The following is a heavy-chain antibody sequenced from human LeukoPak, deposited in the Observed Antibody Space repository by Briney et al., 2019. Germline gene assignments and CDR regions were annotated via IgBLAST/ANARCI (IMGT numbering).Heavy chain of an antibody. J-gene: IGHJ3*02. CDR3: ARAATAYDAFDI. CDR2: IIPIFGTA. V-gene: IGHV1-69*13. CDR1: GGTFSSYA. Sequence: RPSVKVSCKASGGTFSSYAISWVRQAPGQGLEWMGGIIPIFGTANYAQKFQGRVTITADESTSTAYMELSSLRSEDTAVYYCARAATAYDAFDIWGQGTMVTVSS. D-gene: IGHD2-15*01.